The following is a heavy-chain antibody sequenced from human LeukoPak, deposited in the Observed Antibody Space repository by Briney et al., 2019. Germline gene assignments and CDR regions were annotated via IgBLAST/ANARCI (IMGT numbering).Heavy chain of an antibody. CDR1: GGSLNTHY. V-gene: IGHV4-34*01. Sequence: SETLSLTCTVSGGSLNTHYWSWIRQPPGKGLEWIGEINHSGSTNYNPSLKSRVTISVDTSKNQFSLNLSSVTAADTAVYYCARRGGYLSGDYWGQGTLVTVSS. J-gene: IGHJ4*02. CDR2: INHSGST. D-gene: IGHD5-12*01. CDR3: ARRGGYLSGDY.